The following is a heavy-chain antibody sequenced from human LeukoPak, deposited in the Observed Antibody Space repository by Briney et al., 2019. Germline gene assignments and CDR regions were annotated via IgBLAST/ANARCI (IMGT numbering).Heavy chain of an antibody. J-gene: IGHJ4*02. D-gene: IGHD3-16*01. Sequence: GGSLRLSCAASGFTFSTYWMHWVRQAPGKGLEWVSRIVPDGNSVSHADSVKGRFTISRDNAKNTLYLQMNSLRAEDTAVYYCARGDPTYGEYWGQGILVTVSS. CDR3: ARGDPTYGEY. CDR1: GFTFSTYW. CDR2: IVPDGNSV. V-gene: IGHV3-74*01.